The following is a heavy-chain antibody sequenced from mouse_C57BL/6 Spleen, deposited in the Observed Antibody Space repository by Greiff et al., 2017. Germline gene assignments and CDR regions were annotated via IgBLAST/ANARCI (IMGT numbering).Heavy chain of an antibody. CDR2: IYPRSGNT. CDR1: GYTFTSYG. Sequence: VQLQESGAELARPGASVKLSCKASGYTFTSYGISWVKQRTGQGLEWIGEIYPRSGNTYYNEKFKGKATLTADKSSSTAYMELRSLTSEDSAVYFCARSNWDRAYFDYWGQGTTLTVSS. J-gene: IGHJ2*01. D-gene: IGHD4-1*01. CDR3: ARSNWDRAYFDY. V-gene: IGHV1-81*01.